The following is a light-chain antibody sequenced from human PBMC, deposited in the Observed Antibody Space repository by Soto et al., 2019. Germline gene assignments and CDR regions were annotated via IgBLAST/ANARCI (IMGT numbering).Light chain of an antibody. CDR2: DAS. Sequence: EIVLTQSPATLSLSPGERATLSCRASQSVDTSLAWYQQKPGQAPRLLIYDASNRATGIPARFRGSGSGTDFTLTISSLEPEDFALYYCQQRSNWPRTFGQGAKVDIK. J-gene: IGKJ1*01. CDR1: QSVDTS. CDR3: QQRSNWPRT. V-gene: IGKV3-11*01.